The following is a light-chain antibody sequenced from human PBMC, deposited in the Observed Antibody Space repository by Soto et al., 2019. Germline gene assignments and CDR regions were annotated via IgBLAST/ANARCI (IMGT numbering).Light chain of an antibody. CDR1: QSLLHSNGYNY. CDR3: QQYGGSPIT. CDR2: LGS. V-gene: IGKV2-28*01. Sequence: DIVMTQSPLSLPVTPGEPASISCRSSQSLLHSNGYNYLDWYLQKPGQSPQLLIYLGSNRSSGVPDRFSGRKSGTDFTLTIRRVEPEDAAVYYCQQYGGSPITFGQGTRLEIK. J-gene: IGKJ5*01.